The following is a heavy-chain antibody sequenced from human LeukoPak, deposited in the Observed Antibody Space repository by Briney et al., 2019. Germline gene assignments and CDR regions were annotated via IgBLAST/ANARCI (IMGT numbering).Heavy chain of an antibody. CDR1: GYTFTSYG. CDR2: ISAYNGNT. D-gene: IGHD5-24*01. Sequence: ASVKVSCKASGYTFTSYGISWVRQAAGQGREWMGWISAYNGNTNYAQKRQGRVTMTTDTSTSTAYMELRSLRADDTAVYYCARWLQLVSNLFDYWGQGTLVTVSS. J-gene: IGHJ4*02. CDR3: ARWLQLVSNLFDY. V-gene: IGHV1-18*01.